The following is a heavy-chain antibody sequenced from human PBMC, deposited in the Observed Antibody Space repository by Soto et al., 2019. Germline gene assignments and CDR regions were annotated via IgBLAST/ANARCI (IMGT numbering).Heavy chain of an antibody. Sequence: PGGSLRLSCAASGFTFSSYGMHWVRQAPGKGLEWVAVIWYDGSNKYYADSVKGRFTISRDNSKNTLYLQMNSLRAEDTAVYYCARDKGDYVPYFDYWGQGTLVTVSS. CDR2: IWYDGSNK. CDR3: ARDKGDYVPYFDY. D-gene: IGHD4-17*01. CDR1: GFTFSSYG. J-gene: IGHJ4*02. V-gene: IGHV3-33*01.